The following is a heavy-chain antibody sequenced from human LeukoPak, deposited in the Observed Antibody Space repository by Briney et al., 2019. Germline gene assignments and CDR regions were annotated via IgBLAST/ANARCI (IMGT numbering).Heavy chain of an antibody. Sequence: SETLSLTCTVSGGSISSYYWSWIRQPPGKGLEWIGYIYYSGSTYYNPSLKSRVTISVDTSKNQFSLKLSSVTAADTAVYYCAREVVPDVIDAFDIWGQGTMVTVSS. CDR1: GGSISSYY. J-gene: IGHJ3*02. CDR3: AREVVPDVIDAFDI. D-gene: IGHD2-2*01. CDR2: IYYSGST. V-gene: IGHV4-59*12.